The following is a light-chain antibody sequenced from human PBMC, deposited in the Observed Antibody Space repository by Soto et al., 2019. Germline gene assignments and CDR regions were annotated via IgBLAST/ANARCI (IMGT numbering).Light chain of an antibody. CDR3: SSYSGSTAFYV. V-gene: IGLV2-14*01. CDR2: EVS. Sequence: QSVLTRPASVSGSPGQSITISCTGTSSDVGYYNFVSWYQQHPGKAPKLIIYEVSNRPSGVSNRFSASKSGNTASLTISGLQAEDEADYHCSSYSGSTAFYVFGTGTKVTVL. J-gene: IGLJ1*01. CDR1: SSDVGYYNF.